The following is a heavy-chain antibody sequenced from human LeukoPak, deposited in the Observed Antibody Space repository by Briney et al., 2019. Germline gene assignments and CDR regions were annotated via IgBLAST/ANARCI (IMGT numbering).Heavy chain of an antibody. CDR1: GFTFTNAW. CDR3: ATDLGLTRSRGVIVH. D-gene: IGHD3-10*01. Sequence: GGSLRLSCAASGFTFTNAWMTWVRQAPGKGLEWVGRIKSKGDGETKDYAAPVKGRFTMSRDDSKATLYLQMNSLKAEDTAVYDCATDLGLTRSRGVIVHWGQGALVTVSS. CDR2: IKSKGDGETK. V-gene: IGHV3-15*01. J-gene: IGHJ4*02.